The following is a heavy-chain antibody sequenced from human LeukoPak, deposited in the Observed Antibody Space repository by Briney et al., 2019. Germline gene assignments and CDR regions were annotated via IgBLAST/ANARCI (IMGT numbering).Heavy chain of an antibody. D-gene: IGHD1-26*01. CDR3: AVSGSPLHDAFDI. J-gene: IGHJ3*02. V-gene: IGHV1-2*02. Sequence: GASVKVSCKASGYTFTGYYMHWVRQAPGQGLEWMGWINPNSGGTNYAQKFQGRVTMTRDRSTSTVYMELSSLRSEDTAVYYCAVSGSPLHDAFDIWGQGTMVTVSS. CDR2: INPNSGGT. CDR1: GYTFTGYY.